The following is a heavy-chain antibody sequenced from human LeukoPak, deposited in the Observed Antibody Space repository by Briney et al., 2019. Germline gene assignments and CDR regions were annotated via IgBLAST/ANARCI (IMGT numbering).Heavy chain of an antibody. CDR1: GFTFSSYA. Sequence: PGGSLRLSCAASGFTFSSYAMSWVRQAPGKGLEWVSSISGSGSNTYYADSVKGRFTISRDNSKNTLYLQMDSLRAEDTAVYYCARDRAWNYFDYWGQGTLVTVSS. CDR2: ISGSGSNT. J-gene: IGHJ4*02. CDR3: ARDRAWNYFDY. D-gene: IGHD3-3*01. V-gene: IGHV3-23*01.